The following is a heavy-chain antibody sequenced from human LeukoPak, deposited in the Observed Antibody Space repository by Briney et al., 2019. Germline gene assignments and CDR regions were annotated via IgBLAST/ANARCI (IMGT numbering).Heavy chain of an antibody. Sequence: GGSLRLSCSASGFTFSSYAMHWVRQAPGKGLEYVSAISSNGGSTYYADSVKGRFTISRDNSKNTLYLQMSSLRAEDTAVYYRVKDRVSISSSGYFDYWGQGTLVTVSS. J-gene: IGHJ4*02. CDR2: ISSNGGST. CDR3: VKDRVSISSSGYFDY. D-gene: IGHD6-13*01. CDR1: GFTFSSYA. V-gene: IGHV3-64D*06.